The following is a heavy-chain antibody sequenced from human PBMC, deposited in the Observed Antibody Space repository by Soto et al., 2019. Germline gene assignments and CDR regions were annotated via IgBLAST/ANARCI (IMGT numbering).Heavy chain of an antibody. CDR3: ARGGIGMVRTFDH. V-gene: IGHV3-53*01. D-gene: IGHD3-10*01. J-gene: IGHJ4*02. CDR2: IFSSGES. Sequence: WGSLRIACASYGFTVSITYMSWVRQAPGKGLEWVSIIFSSGESFYADSVKGRFTISRVSSDNTVYLQMNSLKAEDTAVYYCARGGIGMVRTFDHWGQGTLVT. CDR1: GFTVSITY.